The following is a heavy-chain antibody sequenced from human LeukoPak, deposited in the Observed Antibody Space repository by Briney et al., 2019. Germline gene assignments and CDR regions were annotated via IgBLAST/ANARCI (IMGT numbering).Heavy chain of an antibody. CDR3: ARDRGSWGHDP. CDR1: GFTFSSYA. V-gene: IGHV3-23*01. CDR2: ISGSGGST. J-gene: IGHJ5*02. Sequence: QAGGSLRLSCAASGFTFSSYAMSWVRQAPGKGLEWVSAISGSGGSTYYADSVKGRFTISRDNAKNSLYLQMNSLRAEDTAVYYCARDRGSWGHDPWGQGTLVTVSS. D-gene: IGHD1-26*01.